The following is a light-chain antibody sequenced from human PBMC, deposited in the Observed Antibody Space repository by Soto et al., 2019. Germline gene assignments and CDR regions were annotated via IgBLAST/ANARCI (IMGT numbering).Light chain of an antibody. V-gene: IGLV2-14*01. J-gene: IGLJ1*01. Sequence: QSVLTQPASVSGSPGQSITISCTGTSGDIGGYNSVSWYQQHPGKAPKLLIYEVVKRPSGVSNRFSGSKSGNTASLTISGLQADDEADYYCSSYTNINTRACVFGTGTKLTVL. CDR2: EVV. CDR1: SGDIGGYNS. CDR3: SSYTNINTRACV.